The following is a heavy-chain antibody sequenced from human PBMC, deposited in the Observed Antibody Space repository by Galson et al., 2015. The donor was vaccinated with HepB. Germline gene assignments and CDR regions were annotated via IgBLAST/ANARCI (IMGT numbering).Heavy chain of an antibody. CDR2: IIPIFGTA. J-gene: IGHJ6*02. D-gene: IGHD3-22*01. CDR3: ARGTTDYYDSSGYAYYYYYGMDV. CDR1: GGTFSSYA. V-gene: IGHV1-69*13. Sequence: SVKVSCKASGGTFSSYAISWVRQAPGQGLEWMGGIIPIFGTANYAQKFQGRVTITADESTSTAYMELSSLRSEDTAVYYCARGTTDYYDSSGYAYYYYYGMDVWGQGTTVTVSS.